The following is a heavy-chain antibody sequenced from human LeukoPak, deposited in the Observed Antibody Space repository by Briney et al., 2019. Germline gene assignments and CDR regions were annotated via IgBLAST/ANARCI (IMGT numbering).Heavy chain of an antibody. Sequence: SETLSLTCTVSGGSISSSSYYWGWIRQPPGKGLEWIGSIYYSGSTYYNPSLKSRVTISVDTSKNQFSLKLSSVTAADTAVYYCARGRGYSYGPLYYFDYWGQGTLVTVSS. CDR2: IYYSGST. V-gene: IGHV4-39*01. CDR1: GGSISSSSYY. CDR3: ARGRGYSYGPLYYFDY. J-gene: IGHJ4*02. D-gene: IGHD5-18*01.